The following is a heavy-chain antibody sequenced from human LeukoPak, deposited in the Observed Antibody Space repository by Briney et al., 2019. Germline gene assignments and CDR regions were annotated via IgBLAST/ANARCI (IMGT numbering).Heavy chain of an antibody. J-gene: IGHJ4*02. Sequence: PSQTLSLTCAVSGGSISSGGYSWSWIRQPPGKGLEWIGYIYHSGSTYYNPSLKSRVTISVDTSKNQFSLKMNSVAAADTAVYYCARGQWFRAFWSRGTPVTVSS. CDR1: GGSISSGGYS. D-gene: IGHD3-10*01. CDR3: ARGQWFRAF. CDR2: IYHSGST. V-gene: IGHV4-30-2*01.